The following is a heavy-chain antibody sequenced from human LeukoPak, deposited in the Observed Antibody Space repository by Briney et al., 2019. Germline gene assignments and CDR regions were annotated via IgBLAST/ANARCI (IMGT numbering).Heavy chain of an antibody. J-gene: IGHJ4*02. V-gene: IGHV1-46*01. Sequence: ASVKVSCKASGYTFTSYYMHWVRQAPGQGLEWMGIINPSGGSTSYAQKFQGRVTMTRDTSTSTAYMELRSLRSDDTAVYYCAREGGAPTPFDYWGQGTLVTVSS. CDR1: GYTFTSYY. CDR2: INPSGGST. D-gene: IGHD3-16*01. CDR3: AREGGAPTPFDY.